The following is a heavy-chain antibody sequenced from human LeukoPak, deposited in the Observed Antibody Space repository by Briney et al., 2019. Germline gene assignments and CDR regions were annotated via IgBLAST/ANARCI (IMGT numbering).Heavy chain of an antibody. CDR1: GGSINSGGYY. CDR3: ARLYRFGELLGPSVYFDY. CDR2: IYTSGST. V-gene: IGHV4-61*02. Sequence: SETLSLTCTVSGGSINSGGYYWSWIRQPAGKGLEWIGRIYTSGSTNYNPSLKSRVTISVDTSKNQFSLKLSSVTAADTAVYYCARLYRFGELLGPSVYFDYWGQGTLVTVSS. J-gene: IGHJ4*02. D-gene: IGHD3-10*01.